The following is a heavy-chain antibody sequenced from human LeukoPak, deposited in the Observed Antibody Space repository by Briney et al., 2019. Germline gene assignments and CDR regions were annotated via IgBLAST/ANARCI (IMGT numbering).Heavy chain of an antibody. CDR3: ARAYYYYYYMDV. CDR1: GYTFTGYY. J-gene: IGHJ6*03. CDR2: INPNSGGT. Sequence: ASVKVSCKASGYTFTGYYMHWVRQAPGQGLEWMGWINPNSGGTNYAQKFQGRVTMTRDTSISTAYMELSRLRSDDTAVYYCARAYYYYYYMDVWGKGTTVTVSS. D-gene: IGHD2-21*01. V-gene: IGHV1-2*02.